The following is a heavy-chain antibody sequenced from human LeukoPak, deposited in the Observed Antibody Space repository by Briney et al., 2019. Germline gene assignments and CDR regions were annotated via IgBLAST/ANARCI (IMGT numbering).Heavy chain of an antibody. CDR3: ARDDQRISSGVY. D-gene: IGHD2/OR15-2a*01. V-gene: IGHV1-2*06. Sequence: VASVKVSCKASGYTFANYYIHWVRQAPGQGLEWMGRINPNSGDTNSAQRFHGRVTMTRDTSISTAYMELSRLTSDDTAVYFCARDDQRISSGVYWGQGTLVTDSS. J-gene: IGHJ4*02. CDR2: INPNSGDT. CDR1: GYTFANYY.